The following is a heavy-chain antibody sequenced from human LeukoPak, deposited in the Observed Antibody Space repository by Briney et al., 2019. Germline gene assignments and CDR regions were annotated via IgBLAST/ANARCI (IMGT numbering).Heavy chain of an antibody. Sequence: GGSLRLSCAASGFTFSDYYMSWIRQAPGKGLEWVSYISSSGSTIYYADPVKGRFTISRDNAKNSLYLQMNSLRAEDTAVYYCARDRPRGGSYFDYWGQGTLVTVSS. CDR3: ARDRPRGGSYFDY. J-gene: IGHJ4*02. V-gene: IGHV3-11*01. D-gene: IGHD1-26*01. CDR2: ISSSGSTI. CDR1: GFTFSDYY.